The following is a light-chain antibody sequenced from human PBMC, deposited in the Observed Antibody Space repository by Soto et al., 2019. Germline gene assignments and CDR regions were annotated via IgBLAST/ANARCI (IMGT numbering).Light chain of an antibody. CDR2: DVT. Sequence: QSVLTQPASVSGSPGQSINISCTGTSSDVGGYYYVSWYQQHTGKAPKLMIYDVTNRTSGVSNRFSGSKSSNTASLTISGLQADDDDDYYCSSYTCTTLYDVFGTGTKLTVL. V-gene: IGLV2-14*01. CDR3: SSYTCTTLYDV. J-gene: IGLJ1*01. CDR1: SSDVGGYYY.